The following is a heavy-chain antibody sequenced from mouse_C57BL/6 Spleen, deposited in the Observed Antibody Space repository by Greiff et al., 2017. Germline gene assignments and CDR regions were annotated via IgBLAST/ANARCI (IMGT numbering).Heavy chain of an antibody. J-gene: IGHJ2*01. CDR1: GYTFTSYG. V-gene: IGHV1-81*01. D-gene: IGHD2-4*01. Sequence: QVQLKESGAELARPGASVKLSCKASGYTFTSYGISWVKQRTGQGLEWIGEIYPRSGNTYHNEKFKGKATLTADKSSSTAYMELRSLTSEDSAVYFCARKDDYDDYWGQGTTLTVSS. CDR3: ARKDDYDDY. CDR2: IYPRSGNT.